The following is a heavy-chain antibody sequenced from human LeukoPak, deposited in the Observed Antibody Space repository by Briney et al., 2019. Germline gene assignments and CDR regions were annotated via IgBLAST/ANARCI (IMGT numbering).Heavy chain of an antibody. J-gene: IGHJ4*02. CDR2: IKHSGST. CDR1: GGSFSGYY. V-gene: IGHV4-34*01. D-gene: IGHD3-10*01. Sequence: SETLSLTCAVYGGSFSGYYWSWIRQPPGKGLEWIGEIKHSGSTNYSPSLKSRVTISVDTSKNQFSLKLSSVTAADTAVYYCARGAYYYGSGSYLPYYFDYWGQGTLVTVSS. CDR3: ARGAYYYGSGSYLPYYFDY.